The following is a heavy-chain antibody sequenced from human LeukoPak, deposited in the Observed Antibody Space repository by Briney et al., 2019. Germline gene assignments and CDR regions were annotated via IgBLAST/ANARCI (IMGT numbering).Heavy chain of an antibody. Sequence: GVSLRLSCAASGFTSSSYGMHWVRQAPGKGLEWVAVISYDGSNKYYADSVKGRFTISRDNSKNTLYLQMNSLRAEDTAVYYCAKNGGGWFNWFDPWGQGTLVTVSS. D-gene: IGHD6-19*01. CDR1: GFTSSSYG. CDR2: ISYDGSNK. V-gene: IGHV3-30*18. CDR3: AKNGGGWFNWFDP. J-gene: IGHJ5*02.